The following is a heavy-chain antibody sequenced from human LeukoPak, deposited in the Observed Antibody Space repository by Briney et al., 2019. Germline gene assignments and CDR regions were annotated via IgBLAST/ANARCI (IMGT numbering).Heavy chain of an antibody. CDR2: INWNGGST. V-gene: IGHV3-20*04. D-gene: IGHD5-18*01. Sequence: PGGSLRLSCAASGFTFDDYGMSWVRQAPGKGLEWVSGINWNGGSTGYADSVKGRFTISRDNAKNSLYLQMNSLRAEDTALYYCAKATGYSYGAFDYWGLGTPVTVSS. J-gene: IGHJ4*02. CDR3: AKATGYSYGAFDY. CDR1: GFTFDDYG.